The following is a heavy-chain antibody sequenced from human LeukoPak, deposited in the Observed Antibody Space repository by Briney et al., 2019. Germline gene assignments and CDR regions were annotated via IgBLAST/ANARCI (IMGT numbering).Heavy chain of an antibody. CDR3: ARDYSGAAPFDY. D-gene: IGHD4-17*01. CDR2: INPSGGST. CDR1: GYTFTSYY. Sequence: ASVKVSCKASGYTFTSYYMHWVRQAPGQGLEWMGIINPSGGSTSYAQKFQGRVTMTRDTSTSTVYMELSSPRSEDTAVYYCARDYSGAAPFDYWGQGTLVTVSS. J-gene: IGHJ4*02. V-gene: IGHV1-46*01.